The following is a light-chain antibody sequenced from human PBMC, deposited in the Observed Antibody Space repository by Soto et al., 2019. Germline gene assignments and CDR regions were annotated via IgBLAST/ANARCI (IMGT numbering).Light chain of an antibody. CDR1: QSVNNF. CDR3: QQRGNWPAT. J-gene: IGKJ3*01. Sequence: ETLLTQSPATLSLSPGERATLSCRASQSVNNFLGWYQQKPGQAPRLLIYDASYRATGIPTSVSASGSGTDFTLTISSLEPEDFAVYYCQQRGNWPATFGPGTKVEIK. V-gene: IGKV3-11*01. CDR2: DAS.